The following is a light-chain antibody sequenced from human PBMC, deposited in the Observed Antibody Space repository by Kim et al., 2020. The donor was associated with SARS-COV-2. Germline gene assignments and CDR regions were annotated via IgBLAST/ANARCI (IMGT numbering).Light chain of an antibody. CDR2: GKN. CDR1: SLRSYY. CDR3: NSRDSSGNHLV. J-gene: IGLJ3*02. Sequence: SSELTQDPAVSVALGQTVRITCQGDSLRSYYASWDQQKPGQAPVLVIYGKNNRPSGIPDRFSGSSSGNTASLTIPGAQAEDEADYYCNSRDSSGNHLVFG. V-gene: IGLV3-19*01.